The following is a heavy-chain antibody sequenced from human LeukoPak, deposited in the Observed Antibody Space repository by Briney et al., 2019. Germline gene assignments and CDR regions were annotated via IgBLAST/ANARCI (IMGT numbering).Heavy chain of an antibody. CDR2: ISAYNGNT. D-gene: IGHD3-3*01. J-gene: IGHJ4*02. V-gene: IGHV1-18*01. CDR1: DYTFTNYG. CDR3: ASQRSGYPTALFDY. Sequence: ASVKVSCKASDYTFTNYGISWVRQAPGQGLEWMGWISAYNGNTDYAQNFQGRVTMTTDTSTSTAYMELRSLRSDDTAVYFCASQRSGYPTALFDYWGQGTLVTVSS.